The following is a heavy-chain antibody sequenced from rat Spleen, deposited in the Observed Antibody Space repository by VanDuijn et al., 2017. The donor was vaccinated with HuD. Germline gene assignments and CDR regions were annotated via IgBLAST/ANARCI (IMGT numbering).Heavy chain of an antibody. CDR3: TTVLQGHVFAY. V-gene: IGHV2-72*01. CDR1: GFSLTSNG. D-gene: IGHD1-1*01. Sequence: QVQLKESGPGLVQPSQTLSLTCTVSGFSLTSNGVGWVRQPLGKGLVWMGTIWAGGSTNYNSAVQSRLSISRDTSKSQVFLKMNSLQTDDTAIYYCTTVLQGHVFAYWVQGTLVTVSS. CDR2: IWAGGST. J-gene: IGHJ3*01.